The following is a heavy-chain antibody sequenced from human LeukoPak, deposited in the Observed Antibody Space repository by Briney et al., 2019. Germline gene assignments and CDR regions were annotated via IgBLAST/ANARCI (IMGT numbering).Heavy chain of an antibody. CDR3: ARGFRVLRYFDWLFRRPFFDY. Sequence: SETLSLTCTVSSGSITSSNYYWGWIRQPPGKGLEWIGSIYYSGSTYYNPSLKSRVTISVDTSKNQFSLKLSSVTAADTVVYYCARGFRVLRYFDWLFRRPFFDYWGQGTLVTVSS. J-gene: IGHJ4*02. D-gene: IGHD3-9*01. CDR2: IYYSGST. CDR1: SGSITSSNYY. V-gene: IGHV4-39*07.